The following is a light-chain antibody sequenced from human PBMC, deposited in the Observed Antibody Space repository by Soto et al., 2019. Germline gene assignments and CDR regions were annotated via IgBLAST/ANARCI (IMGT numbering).Light chain of an antibody. V-gene: IGLV2-23*02. CDR3: CSYAGSSTFLVV. J-gene: IGLJ2*01. CDR1: SSDVGSYNL. Sequence: QSVLTQPASVSGSPGQSITISCTGTSSDVGSYNLVSWYQQHPGKAPKLMIYEVSKRPSGVSNRFSGSKSGNTASLTISGLQXEDEADYYCCSYAGSSTFLVVFGGGTKLTVL. CDR2: EVS.